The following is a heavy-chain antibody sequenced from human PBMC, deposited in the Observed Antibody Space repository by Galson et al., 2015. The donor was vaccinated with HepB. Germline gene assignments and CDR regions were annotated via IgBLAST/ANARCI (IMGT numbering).Heavy chain of an antibody. CDR2: ISGSGGST. CDR1: GFTFSSYA. Sequence: SLRLSCAASGFTFSSYAMSWVRQAPGKGLEWVSAISGSGGSTYYADSVKGRFTISRDNSKNTLYLQMNGLRAEDTAVYYCAKDRAIVHDNWFDPWGQGTLVTVSS. D-gene: IGHD5/OR15-5a*01. J-gene: IGHJ5*02. CDR3: AKDRAIVHDNWFDP. V-gene: IGHV3-23*01.